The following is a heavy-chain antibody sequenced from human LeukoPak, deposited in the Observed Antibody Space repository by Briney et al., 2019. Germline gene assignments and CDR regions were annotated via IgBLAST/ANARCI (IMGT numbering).Heavy chain of an antibody. V-gene: IGHV1-46*01. Sequence: ASVKVSCKASGYTFTSYYMHWVRQAPGQGLEWMGIINPSGGSTSYAQKFQGRVTMTRDMSTSTVYMELSSLRSEDTAVYYCARPGYSGYDFHYWGQGTLVTVSS. J-gene: IGHJ4*02. D-gene: IGHD5-12*01. CDR1: GYTFTSYY. CDR2: INPSGGST. CDR3: ARPGYSGYDFHY.